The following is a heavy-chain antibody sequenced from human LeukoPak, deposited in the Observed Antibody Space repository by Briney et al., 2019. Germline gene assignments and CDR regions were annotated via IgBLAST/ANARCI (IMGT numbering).Heavy chain of an antibody. CDR3: ARVHTYYYDSSGYATGLYYFDY. D-gene: IGHD3-22*01. Sequence: PSETLSLTCAVYGGSFSGYYWSWIRQPPGKGLEWIGEINHSGSTNYNPSLKSRVTISVDTSKNQFSLKLSSVTAADTAVYYCARVHTYYYDSSGYATGLYYFDYWGQGTLVTVSS. V-gene: IGHV4-34*09. CDR2: INHSGST. CDR1: GGSFSGYY. J-gene: IGHJ4*02.